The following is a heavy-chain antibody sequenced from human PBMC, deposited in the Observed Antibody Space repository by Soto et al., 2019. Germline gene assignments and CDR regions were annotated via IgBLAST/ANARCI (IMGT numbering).Heavy chain of an antibody. CDR1: GFTFSSYG. CDR3: ARDKVYAWYFDL. D-gene: IGHD4-17*01. V-gene: IGHV3-33*01. CDR2: IWYDGSNK. Sequence: QVQLVESGGGVVQPGRSLRLSCAASGFTFSSYGMHWVRQAPGKGLEWVAVIWYDGSNKYYADSVKGRFTISRDNSKNRLYLQMTSMRGEDTAVYYCARDKVYAWYFDLWGRGTLDTVS. J-gene: IGHJ2*01.